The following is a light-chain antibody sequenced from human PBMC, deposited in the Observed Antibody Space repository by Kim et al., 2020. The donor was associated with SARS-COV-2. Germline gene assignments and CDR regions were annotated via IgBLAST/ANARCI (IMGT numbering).Light chain of an antibody. CDR3: KKYNNWPLS. V-gene: IGKV3D-15*01. CDR2: DAS. J-gene: IGKJ4*01. CDR1: QSINIK. Sequence: EVVMTQSPVTLSVSPGERATFTCRASQSINIKLAWYQQKPGQAPRLLISDASTRATGIPARFSGSGSGTEFTLTISSLQSEDFAVYYCKKYNNWPLSFGGGTKVDIK.